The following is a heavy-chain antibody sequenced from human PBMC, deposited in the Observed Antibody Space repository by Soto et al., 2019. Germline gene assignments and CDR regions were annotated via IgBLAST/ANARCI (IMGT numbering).Heavy chain of an antibody. Sequence: QVQLQQWGAGLLKPSETLSLTCAVYGGSFSGYYWSWIRQPPGKGLEWMGEINHSGSTNYNPSLKSRVTISVDTSKNQFSLKLSSVTAADTAVYYCARGLRYCSGGSCHHYMDVWGKGTTVTVSS. CDR3: ARGLRYCSGGSCHHYMDV. D-gene: IGHD2-15*01. V-gene: IGHV4-34*01. J-gene: IGHJ6*03. CDR2: INHSGST. CDR1: GGSFSGYY.